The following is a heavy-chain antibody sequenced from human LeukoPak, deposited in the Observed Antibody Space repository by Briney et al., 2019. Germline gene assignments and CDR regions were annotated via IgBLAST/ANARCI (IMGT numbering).Heavy chain of an antibody. J-gene: IGHJ2*01. V-gene: IGHV3-49*04. Sequence: PGGSLRLSCTASGFSIAEYAMTWVRQAPGRGLEWLGFIRSKSYSETTQFAASVRGRFTISRDDSNSVTYLQMNSLKIEDTAVYFCTRDRRDGYNDGYSSLWGRGTLVTVSS. CDR3: TRDRRDGYNDGYSSL. CDR1: GFSIAEYA. D-gene: IGHD5-24*01. CDR2: IRSKSYSETT.